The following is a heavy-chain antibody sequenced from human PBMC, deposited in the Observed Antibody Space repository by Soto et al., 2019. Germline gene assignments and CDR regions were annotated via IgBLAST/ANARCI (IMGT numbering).Heavy chain of an antibody. CDR2: IYYSGST. J-gene: IGHJ4*02. Sequence: SETLSLTCTVSGDSISSSTYFWGRVRQPPGKGLEWIGSIYYSGSTYYNPSLKSRVTISVDTSKDHFSLKLSSVTAADTAVYYCARHLGEGYFDYWGQGTLVTVSS. V-gene: IGHV4-39*01. CDR3: ARHLGEGYFDY. CDR1: GDSISSSTYF.